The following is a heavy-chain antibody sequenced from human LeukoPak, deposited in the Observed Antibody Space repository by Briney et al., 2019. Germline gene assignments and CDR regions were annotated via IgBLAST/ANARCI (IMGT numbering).Heavy chain of an antibody. D-gene: IGHD2-15*01. CDR3: ARRGRGRYYYYFGMDV. CDR1: GGSFSGYY. Sequence: SETLSLTCAVYGGSFSGYYWGWIRQPPGKGLEWIGEINHSGTTNYNPSLKSRVTISVDTSKNQFSLNLSSVTAADTAVYYCARRGRGRYYYYFGMDVWGQGTTVSVSS. CDR2: INHSGTT. V-gene: IGHV4-34*01. J-gene: IGHJ6*02.